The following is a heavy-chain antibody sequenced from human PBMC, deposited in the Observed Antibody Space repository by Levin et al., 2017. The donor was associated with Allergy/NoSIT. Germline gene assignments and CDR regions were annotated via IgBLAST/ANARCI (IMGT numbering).Heavy chain of an antibody. CDR2: ISGSGGST. D-gene: IGHD3-9*01. Sequence: GESLKISCAAYGFTFSSYAMSWVRQAPGKGLEWVSAISGSGGSTYYADSVKGRFTISRDNSKNTLYLQMNSLRAEDTAVYYCAKVRDDILTGYDYWGQGTLVTVSS. V-gene: IGHV3-23*01. CDR1: GFTFSSYA. J-gene: IGHJ4*02. CDR3: AKVRDDILTGYDY.